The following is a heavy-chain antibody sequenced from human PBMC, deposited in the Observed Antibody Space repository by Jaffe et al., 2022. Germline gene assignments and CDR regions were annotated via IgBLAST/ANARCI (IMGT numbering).Heavy chain of an antibody. CDR2: IYYSGST. CDR1: GGSISSYY. Sequence: QVQLQESGPGLVKPSETLSLTCTVSGGSISSYYWSWIRQPPGKGLEWIGYIYYSGSTNYNPSLKSRVTISVDTSKNQFSLKLSSVTAADTAVYYCARVRYCSGGSCPGGDYYYMDVWGKGTTVTVSS. D-gene: IGHD2-15*01. J-gene: IGHJ6*03. V-gene: IGHV4-59*01. CDR3: ARVRYCSGGSCPGGDYYYMDV.